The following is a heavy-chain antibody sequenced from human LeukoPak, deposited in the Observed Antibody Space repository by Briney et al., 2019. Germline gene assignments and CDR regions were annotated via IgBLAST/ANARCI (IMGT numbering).Heavy chain of an antibody. J-gene: IGHJ4*02. CDR1: GFTFTSYS. D-gene: IGHD6-19*01. CDR3: ARDGYSSGRGTFDY. Sequence: GGSLRLSCAASGFTFTSYSMNWVRQAPGKGLEWVSSISSSSSFIYYADSLKGRFTISRDNAQNSLYLQMDSLRAEDTAVYYCARDGYSSGRGTFDYWGQGALVTVSS. V-gene: IGHV3-21*01. CDR2: ISSSSSFI.